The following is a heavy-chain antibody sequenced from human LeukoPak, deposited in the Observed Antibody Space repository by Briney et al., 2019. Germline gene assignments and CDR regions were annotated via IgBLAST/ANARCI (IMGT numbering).Heavy chain of an antibody. J-gene: IGHJ5*02. CDR2: IYPGDSDT. CDR1: GYSFTRYW. Sequence: GESLKISCKGSGYSFTRYWIGWVRQMPGKGLEWMGIIYPGDSDTRYSPSFQGQVTISADNSISTAYLQWSSLEASDTAMYYRARSPRGVAAARSWFDPWGQGTLVTVSS. D-gene: IGHD2-2*01. CDR3: ARSPRGVAAARSWFDP. V-gene: IGHV5-51*01.